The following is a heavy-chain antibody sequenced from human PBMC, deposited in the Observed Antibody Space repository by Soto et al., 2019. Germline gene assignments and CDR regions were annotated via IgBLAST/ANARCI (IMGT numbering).Heavy chain of an antibody. CDR1: GYTFTGYY. D-gene: IGHD6-13*01. CDR2: INPNSGGT. CDR3: ARDGGRSIAAAGNWYFDL. V-gene: IGHV1-2*04. J-gene: IGHJ2*01. Sequence: ASVKVSCKASGYTFTGYYMHWVRQAPGQGLEWMGWINPNSGGTNYAQKFQGWVTMTRDTSISTAYMELSRLRSDDTAVYYCARDGGRSIAAAGNWYFDLWGRGTLVTVSS.